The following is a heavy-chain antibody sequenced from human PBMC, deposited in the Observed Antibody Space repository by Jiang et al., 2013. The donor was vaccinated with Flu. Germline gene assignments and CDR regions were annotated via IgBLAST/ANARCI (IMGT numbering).Heavy chain of an antibody. Sequence: KPTQTLTLTCTFSGFSLSTSGVGVGWIRQPPGKALEWLALIYWDDDKRYSPSLKSRLTITKDTSKNQVVLTMTNMDPVDTATYYCAHALGYCSGGSCYNNWFDPWGQGTLVTVSS. CDR2: IYWDDDK. D-gene: IGHD2-15*01. V-gene: IGHV2-5*02. J-gene: IGHJ5*02. CDR1: GFSLSTSGVG. CDR3: AHALGYCSGGSCYNNWFDP.